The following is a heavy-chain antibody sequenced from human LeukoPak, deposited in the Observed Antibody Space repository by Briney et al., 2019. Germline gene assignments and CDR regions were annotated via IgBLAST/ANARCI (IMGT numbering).Heavy chain of an antibody. Sequence: ASVKVSCKASGGTFSSYAISRVRQAPGQGLEWMGRIIPILGIANYAQKFQGRVTITADKSTSTAYMELSSLRSEDTAVYYCARPYSTGDDFDFWGQGTLVTVSS. CDR2: IIPILGIA. CDR3: ARPYSTGDDFDF. J-gene: IGHJ4*02. D-gene: IGHD5-12*01. V-gene: IGHV1-69*04. CDR1: GGTFSSYA.